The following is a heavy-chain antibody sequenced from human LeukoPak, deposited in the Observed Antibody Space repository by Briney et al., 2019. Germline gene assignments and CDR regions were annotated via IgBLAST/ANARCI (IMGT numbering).Heavy chain of an antibody. Sequence: SETLSLTCTVSGGSISSSSYYWGWIRQPPGKGLEWIGSIYYSGSTYYNPSLKSRVTISVDTSKNQFSLKLSSVTAADTAVYYCARHDRTRSRITMVRGVTWFDYWGQGTPVTVSS. D-gene: IGHD3-10*01. CDR3: ARHDRTRSRITMVRGVTWFDY. J-gene: IGHJ4*02. CDR2: IYYSGST. CDR1: GGSISSSSYY. V-gene: IGHV4-39*01.